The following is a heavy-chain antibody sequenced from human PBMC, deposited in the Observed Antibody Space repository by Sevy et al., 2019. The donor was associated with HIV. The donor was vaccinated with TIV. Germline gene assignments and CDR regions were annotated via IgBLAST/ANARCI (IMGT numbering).Heavy chain of an antibody. V-gene: IGHV4-38-2*02. D-gene: IGHD4-17*01. CDR3: ARGVTVTTVDY. CDR1: GYSISSDFY. Sequence: SETLSLTCTLSGYSISSDFYWDWIRQSPGKGLEWIGSMFHSRSTYYNPSLKSRVTISVDTSKNQFFLKLTSLTAADTAVYYCARGVTVTTVDYWGQGTLVTVSS. CDR2: MFHSRST. J-gene: IGHJ4*02.